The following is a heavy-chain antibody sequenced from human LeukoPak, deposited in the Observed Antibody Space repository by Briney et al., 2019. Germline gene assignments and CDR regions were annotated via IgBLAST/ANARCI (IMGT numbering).Heavy chain of an antibody. CDR2: IYYSGST. Sequence: SETLSLTCTVSGGSISSYYWSWIRQPPGKGLEWIGYIYYSGSTSYNPSLKSRVTISVDTSKNQFSLKLSSVTAADTAVYYCARSIAVAGTDNWFDPWGQGTLVTVSS. D-gene: IGHD6-19*01. V-gene: IGHV4-59*01. CDR3: ARSIAVAGTDNWFDP. J-gene: IGHJ5*02. CDR1: GGSISSYY.